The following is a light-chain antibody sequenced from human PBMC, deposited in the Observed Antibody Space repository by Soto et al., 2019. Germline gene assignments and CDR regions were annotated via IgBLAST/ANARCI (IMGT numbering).Light chain of an antibody. V-gene: IGKV3-20*01. Sequence: EIVLTQSPGTLSLSPGERATLFCRASQGVSRSYFAWYQQKPGQAPRLLIYGASSRATGIPDRFSGSGSGTDFTLTISRLEPEDFAVYYCQQYGSSPKTFGQGTKVDI. J-gene: IGKJ1*01. CDR1: QGVSRSY. CDR2: GAS. CDR3: QQYGSSPKT.